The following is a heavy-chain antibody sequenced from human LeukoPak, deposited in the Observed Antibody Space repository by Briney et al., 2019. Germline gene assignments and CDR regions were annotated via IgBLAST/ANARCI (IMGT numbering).Heavy chain of an antibody. CDR1: GYTFTGYY. Sequence: GASVKVSCKASGYTFTGYYMHWVRQAPGQGLEWMGRINPNSGDTNYAQKLQGRVTITTDTSTSTAYMELRSLRSDDTAVYYCARGRWPRELPPLNWFDPWGQGTLVTVSS. V-gene: IGHV1-2*06. CDR2: INPNSGDT. CDR3: ARGRWPRELPPLNWFDP. D-gene: IGHD1-1*01. J-gene: IGHJ5*02.